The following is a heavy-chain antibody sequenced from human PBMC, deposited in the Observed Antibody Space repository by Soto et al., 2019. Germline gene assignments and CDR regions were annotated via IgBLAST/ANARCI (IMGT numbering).Heavy chain of an antibody. D-gene: IGHD2-21*02. V-gene: IGHV2-5*02. CDR1: GFSLSTSGVG. CDR2: IYWDDDK. Sequence: QITLKESGPTLVKPTQTLTLTCTFSGFSLSTSGVGVGWIRQPPGKALEWLALIYWDDDKRYSPSLRSRLTINKDNSKNPVXLXMXXMDPVHTATYYCIQSRCGGDCLQSYASHYYYGMDVWGQGTTVTVSS. J-gene: IGHJ6*02. CDR3: IQSRCGGDCLQSYASHYYYGMDV.